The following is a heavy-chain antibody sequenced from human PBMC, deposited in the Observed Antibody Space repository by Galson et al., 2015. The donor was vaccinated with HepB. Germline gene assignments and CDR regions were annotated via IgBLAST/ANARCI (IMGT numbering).Heavy chain of an antibody. V-gene: IGHV3-23*01. CDR2: ISGSGGST. J-gene: IGHJ6*03. CDR1: GFTFSSYA. D-gene: IGHD4-17*01. Sequence: SLRLSCAASGFTFSSYAMSWVRQAPGKGLEWVSAISGSGGSTYYADSVKGRFTISRDNSKNTLYLQMNSLRAEDTAVYYCAKEGVDGDPNYYYYYYMDVWGKGTTVTVSS. CDR3: AKEGVDGDPNYYYYYYMDV.